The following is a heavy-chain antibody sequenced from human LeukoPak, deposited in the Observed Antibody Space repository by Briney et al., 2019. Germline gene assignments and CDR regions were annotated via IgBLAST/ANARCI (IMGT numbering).Heavy chain of an antibody. J-gene: IGHJ3*02. CDR3: AKSMSGYPRVDGFDI. D-gene: IGHD3-3*01. V-gene: IGHV3-23*01. Sequence: GGSLRLSCAASGFTFSSYAMSWVRQAPGKGLEGVSAISGSGGSTYNADSVKGRFTISRDNSKNTLYLQMNSLRAEDTALYYCAKSMSGYPRVDGFDIWGQGTMVTVSS. CDR1: GFTFSSYA. CDR2: ISGSGGST.